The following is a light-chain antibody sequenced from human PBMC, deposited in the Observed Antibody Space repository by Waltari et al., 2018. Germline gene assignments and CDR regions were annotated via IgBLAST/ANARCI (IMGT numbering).Light chain of an antibody. CDR1: QRITSY. V-gene: IGKV1-39*01. Sequence: DIQMNQSPSSLSASVGDRVTITCRARQRITSYLNWYQQIPGEAPKLLIYAASSLQSRTPSRFSASGSRTDITLTIGSLQREAAATYDCRASYSIPVTFDGATKVEIK. J-gene: IGKJ4*02. CDR2: AAS. CDR3: RASYSIPVT.